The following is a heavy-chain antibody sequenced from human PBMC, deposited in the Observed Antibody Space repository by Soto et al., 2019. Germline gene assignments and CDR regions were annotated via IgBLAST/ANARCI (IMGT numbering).Heavy chain of an antibody. J-gene: IGHJ1*01. V-gene: IGHV3-48*01. CDR2: ISSSSSTI. Sequence: EVQLVDSGGGLVQPGGSLRLSCAASGFTFSSYSMNWVRQAPGKGLEWVSYISSSSSTIYYADSVKGRFTISRDNAKNSLYLQMNSLRAEDTAVYCCARDLGSSWYPEYFQHWGQGTLVTVSS. D-gene: IGHD6-13*01. CDR1: GFTFSSYS. CDR3: ARDLGSSWYPEYFQH.